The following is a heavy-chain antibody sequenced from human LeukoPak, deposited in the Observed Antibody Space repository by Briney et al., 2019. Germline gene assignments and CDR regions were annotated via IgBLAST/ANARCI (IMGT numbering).Heavy chain of an antibody. V-gene: IGHV3-53*01. CDR3: ARGEDYGDYFDY. D-gene: IGHD4-17*01. Sequence: PGGSLRLSCAASGLTVSANYMSWVRQAPGKGLEWVSVIYSGGSTYYADSVKGRFTISRDNSKNTLSLQMNSLRAEDTAVYYCARGEDYGDYFDYWGQGTLVTVSS. CDR2: IYSGGST. J-gene: IGHJ4*02. CDR1: GLTVSANY.